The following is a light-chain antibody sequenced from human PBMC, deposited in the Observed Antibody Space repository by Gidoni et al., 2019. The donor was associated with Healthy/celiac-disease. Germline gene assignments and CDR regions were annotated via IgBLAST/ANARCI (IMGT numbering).Light chain of an antibody. J-gene: IGKJ5*01. V-gene: IGKV4-1*01. Sequence: DIVMTQSPDSPAVSLGERATINCKSSKSVLYSSNNKNYLAGYQQKPGQPPKLLIYWASTRDSGVPDRFSGSGSGTDFTLPISSLQAEDVAVYYCQQYYSTPLTFGQGTRLEIK. CDR3: QQYYSTPLT. CDR1: KSVLYSSNNKNY. CDR2: WAS.